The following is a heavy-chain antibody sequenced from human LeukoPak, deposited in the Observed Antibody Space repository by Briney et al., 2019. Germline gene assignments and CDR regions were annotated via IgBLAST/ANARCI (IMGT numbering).Heavy chain of an antibody. D-gene: IGHD3-22*01. CDR3: ARYTSAYYFDFDY. V-gene: IGHV4-34*01. J-gene: IGHJ4*02. Sequence: SETLSLTCAVYGESFSGYYWSWIRQPPGKGLEWIGDINHSGSTNYNPSLKSRVTISVDTSKNQFSLNLNSVTAADTAVYYCARYTSAYYFDFDYWGQGTLVTVSS. CDR2: INHSGST. CDR1: GESFSGYY.